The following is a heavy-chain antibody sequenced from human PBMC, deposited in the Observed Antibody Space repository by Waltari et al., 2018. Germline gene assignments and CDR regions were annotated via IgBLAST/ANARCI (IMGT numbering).Heavy chain of an antibody. J-gene: IGHJ6*02. V-gene: IGHV3-23*01. D-gene: IGHD4-17*01. CDR2: ISGSGGST. CDR3: AKGMTTVTHAYYYYGMDV. Sequence: EVQLLESGGGLVQPGGSLRLSCAASGFTFSSYAMSWVRQAPGKGLEWVSAISGSGGSTYYADSAKGRFTISRDNSKNTLYLQMNSLRAEDTAVYYCAKGMTTVTHAYYYYGMDVWGQGTTVTVSS. CDR1: GFTFSSYA.